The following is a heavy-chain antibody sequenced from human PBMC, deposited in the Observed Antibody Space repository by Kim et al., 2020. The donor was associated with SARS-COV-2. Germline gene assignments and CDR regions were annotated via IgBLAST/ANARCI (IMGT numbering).Heavy chain of an antibody. Sequence: GGSLRLSCAASGFTFSSHVMVWVRQAPGKGLEWVSSIINSGDSTYYAGSVKGRFTISRDNSKNTLYLQMSSLRAEDTAVYFCAKGSNYGYGYYFVYWGQG. D-gene: IGHD5-18*01. J-gene: IGHJ4*02. CDR1: GFTFSSHV. CDR2: IINSGDST. V-gene: IGHV3-23*01. CDR3: AKGSNYGYGYYFVY.